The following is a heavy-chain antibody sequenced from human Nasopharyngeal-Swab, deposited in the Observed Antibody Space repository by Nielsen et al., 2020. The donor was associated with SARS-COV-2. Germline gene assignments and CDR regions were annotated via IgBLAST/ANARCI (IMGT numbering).Heavy chain of an antibody. CDR2: ISYDGSNK. J-gene: IGHJ4*02. V-gene: IGHV3-30*18. CDR1: GFTFSSYG. CDR3: AKDNADDYYDSSGYYIDY. Sequence: SLRLSCAASGFTFSSYGMHWVRQAPGKGLEWVAVISYDGSNKYYADSVKGRFTISRDNSKNTLYLQMNSLRAEDTAVYYCAKDNADDYYDSSGYYIDYWGQGTLVTVSS. D-gene: IGHD3-22*01.